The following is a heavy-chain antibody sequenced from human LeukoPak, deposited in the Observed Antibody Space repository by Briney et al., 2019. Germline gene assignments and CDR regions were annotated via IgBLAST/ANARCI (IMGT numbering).Heavy chain of an antibody. D-gene: IGHD6-6*01. CDR1: GGSISSSSYY. V-gene: IGHV4-39*01. CDR2: IYYSGST. Sequence: SETLSLTCTVSGGSISSSSYYWGWIRQPPGKGLEWIGSIYYSGSTYYNPSLKSRVTISVDTSKNQFSLKLSSVTAADTAVYYCSRLKRGIAARPNYWGQGTLVTVSS. CDR3: SRLKRGIAARPNY. J-gene: IGHJ4*02.